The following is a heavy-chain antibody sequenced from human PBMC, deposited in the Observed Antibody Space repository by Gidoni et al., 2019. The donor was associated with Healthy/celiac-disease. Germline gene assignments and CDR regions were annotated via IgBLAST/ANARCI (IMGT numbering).Heavy chain of an antibody. D-gene: IGHD6-19*01. CDR2: IYYSRST. CDR1: GCSISSSSYY. CDR3: ARDVGIAVAGTSHRGY. Sequence: QLQLQESGPGRVKPSETLSRTCTVSGCSISSSSYYWGWIRQPPGKGLEWIGSIYYSRSTYYNPSLKSRVTISVDTSKNQFSLKLSSVTAADTAVYYCARDVGIAVAGTSHRGYWGQGTLVTVSS. V-gene: IGHV4-39*07. J-gene: IGHJ4*02.